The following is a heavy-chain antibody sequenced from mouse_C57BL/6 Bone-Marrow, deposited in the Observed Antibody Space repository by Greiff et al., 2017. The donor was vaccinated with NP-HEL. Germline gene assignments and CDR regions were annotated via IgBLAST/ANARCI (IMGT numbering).Heavy chain of an antibody. J-gene: IGHJ2*01. CDR2: IYPGDGDT. V-gene: IGHV1-82*01. CDR1: GYAFSSSW. CDR3: ADYYGSRGY. D-gene: IGHD1-1*01. Sequence: VKLQQSGPELVKPGASVKISCKASGYAFSSSWMNWVKQRPGKGLEWIGRIYPGDGDTNYNGKFKGKATLTADKSSSTAYMQLSSLTSEDSAVYFCADYYGSRGYWGQGTTLTVSS.